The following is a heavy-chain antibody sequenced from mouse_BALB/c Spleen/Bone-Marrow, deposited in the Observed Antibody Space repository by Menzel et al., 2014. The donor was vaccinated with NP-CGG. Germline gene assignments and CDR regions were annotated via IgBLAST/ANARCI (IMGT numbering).Heavy chain of an antibody. CDR1: GYSITRDYA. CDR3: ARSSSYDYDVGFAY. J-gene: IGHJ3*01. D-gene: IGHD2-4*01. CDR2: ISYSGST. Sequence: DVKLVESGPGLVKPSQSLSLTCIVTGYSITRDYAWNWIRQFPGNKLEWMGYISYSGSTTYNPSLESRISITRDTSKNQLFLQLNSVTTEDTATYYCARSSSYDYDVGFAYWGQGTLVTVSA. V-gene: IGHV3-2*02.